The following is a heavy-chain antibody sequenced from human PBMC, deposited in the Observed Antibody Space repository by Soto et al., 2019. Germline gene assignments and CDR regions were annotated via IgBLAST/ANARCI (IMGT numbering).Heavy chain of an antibody. Sequence: PSETLSLTCAVYGGSFSGYYWSWIRQPPGKGLEWIGEINHSGSTNYNPSLKSRVTISVDTSKNQFSLKLSSVAAADTAVYYCARGRIRGYSYWGYWGQGPLVTVS. D-gene: IGHD5-18*01. V-gene: IGHV4-34*01. CDR2: INHSGST. CDR1: GGSFSGYY. CDR3: ARGRIRGYSYWGY. J-gene: IGHJ4*02.